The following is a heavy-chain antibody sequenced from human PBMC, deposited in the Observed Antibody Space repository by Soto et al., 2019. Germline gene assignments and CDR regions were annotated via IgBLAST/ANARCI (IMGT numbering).Heavy chain of an antibody. J-gene: IGHJ4*02. CDR2: IYHSGST. V-gene: IGHV4-39*01. CDR1: GDSISISNY. Sequence: QVQLQESGPGLVKPSETLSLTCTVSGDSISISNYWGWIRQSPGKGLEWIGSIYHSGSTFYNPSLKTRVTISVDTSKTQFSLKLTSVTAADTAIYFCARHLAYSSSWHGLDSWGQGTPVTVSS. D-gene: IGHD6-13*01. CDR3: ARHLAYSSSWHGLDS.